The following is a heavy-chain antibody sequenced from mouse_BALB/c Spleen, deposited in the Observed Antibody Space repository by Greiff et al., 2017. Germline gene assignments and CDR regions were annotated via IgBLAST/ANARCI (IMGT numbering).Heavy chain of an antibody. V-gene: IGHV5-6-4*01. CDR1: GFTFSSYT. J-gene: IGHJ4*01. CDR2: ISSGGSYT. Sequence: EVKVEESGGGLVKPGGSLKLSCAASGFTFSSYTMSWVRQTPEKRLEWVATISSGGSYTYYPDSVKGRFTISRDNAKNTLYLQMSSLKSEDTAMYYCTRVDGYYDYAMDYWGQGTSVTVSS. CDR3: TRVDGYYDYAMDY. D-gene: IGHD2-3*01.